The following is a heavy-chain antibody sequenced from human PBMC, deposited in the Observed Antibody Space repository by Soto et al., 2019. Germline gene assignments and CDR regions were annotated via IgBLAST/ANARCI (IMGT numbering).Heavy chain of an antibody. CDR2: ISWNSGDV. V-gene: IGHV3-9*01. D-gene: IGHD3-22*01. CDR3: AKAPNVVTQWFGP. J-gene: IGHJ5*02. Sequence: EVQLVESGGGLVQPGRSLRLSCAASGFMFDDFAMHWVRQAPGKGLEWVSGISWNSGDVAYADSVKGRFTISRDNAKQSVYLPLNSLRPEETALFYCAKAPNVVTQWFGPWGQGTLVTVSS. CDR1: GFMFDDFA.